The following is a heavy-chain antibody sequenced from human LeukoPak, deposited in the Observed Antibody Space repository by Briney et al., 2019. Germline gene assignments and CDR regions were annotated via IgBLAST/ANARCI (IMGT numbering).Heavy chain of an antibody. CDR1: GYTFTGYY. CDR3: ARSAIVVVRYAFDI. Sequence: ASVKVSCKASGYTFTGYYMHWVRQAPGQGLEWMGWINTNTGNPTYAQGFTGRFVFSLDTSVSTAYLQISSLKAEDTAVYYCARSAIVVVRYAFDIWGQGTMVTVSS. V-gene: IGHV7-4-1*02. D-gene: IGHD3-22*01. CDR2: INTNTGNP. J-gene: IGHJ3*02.